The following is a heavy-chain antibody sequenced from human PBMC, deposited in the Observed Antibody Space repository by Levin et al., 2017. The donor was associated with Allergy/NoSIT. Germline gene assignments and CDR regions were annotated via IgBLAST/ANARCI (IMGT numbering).Heavy chain of an antibody. CDR1: GGSISSSTYY. D-gene: IGHD3-16*01. CDR3: ARHSGLIQSGFDY. V-gene: IGHV4-39*01. Sequence: SETLSLTCIVSGGSISSSTYYWGWIRQPPGTGLEWIGSIFYSGSTYYDPSLKSRVTISVDTSKNHFSLTLNSVTAADTAVYYCARHSGLIQSGFDYWGQGTLVYVSS. CDR2: IFYSGST. J-gene: IGHJ4*02.